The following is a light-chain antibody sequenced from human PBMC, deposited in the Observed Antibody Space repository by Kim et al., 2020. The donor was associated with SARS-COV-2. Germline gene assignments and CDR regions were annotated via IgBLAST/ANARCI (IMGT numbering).Light chain of an antibody. CDR3: LLYYGGDRV. CDR2: ETT. J-gene: IGLJ3*02. V-gene: IGLV7-46*01. Sequence: PGRAVTPTRGSSTGAVTSGHYPYWSQQNPGQAPKTLIYETTNQDLWTPARFSGSLRGGKAALTLSGAQPEDEAEYCCLLYYGGDRVFGGGTQLTVL. CDR1: TGAVTSGHY.